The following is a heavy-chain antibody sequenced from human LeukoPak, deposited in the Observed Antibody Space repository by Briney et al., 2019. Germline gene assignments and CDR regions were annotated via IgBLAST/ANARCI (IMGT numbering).Heavy chain of an antibody. V-gene: IGHV4-59*01. CDR1: GGSISSDY. Sequence: SETLFLTCSVSGGSISSDYWSWIRQPPGNGLEWIGYLYYSGSTSSNPSLKSRVTMSVDTSKNQFSLKLRSVTAADTAVYYCARGGSGISNAFDIWGQGTMVTVSS. CDR3: ARGGSGISNAFDI. CDR2: LYYSGST. J-gene: IGHJ3*02. D-gene: IGHD3-10*01.